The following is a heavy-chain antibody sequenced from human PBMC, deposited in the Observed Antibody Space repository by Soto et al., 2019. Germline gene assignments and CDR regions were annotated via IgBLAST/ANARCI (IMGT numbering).Heavy chain of an antibody. J-gene: IGHJ4*02. D-gene: IGHD3-16*01. CDR1: GGSISSGSYY. CDR3: GRARKAYFWGCYSDY. CDR2: IYYSGST. Sequence: SETLSLTCTVSGGSISSGSYYWSWIRQPPGKGLEWIGYIYYSGSTNYNPSLKSRVTISVDTSKNQFSLKLSSVTAADTAVYSCGRARKAYFWGCYSDYGGQGPLVTVP. V-gene: IGHV4-61*01.